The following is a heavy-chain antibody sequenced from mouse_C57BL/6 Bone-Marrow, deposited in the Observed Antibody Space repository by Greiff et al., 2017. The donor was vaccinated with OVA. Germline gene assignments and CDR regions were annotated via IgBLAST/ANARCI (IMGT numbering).Heavy chain of an antibody. D-gene: IGHD1-1*01. J-gene: IGHJ2*01. Sequence: DVHLVESGGGLVKPGGSLKLSCAASGFTFSDYGMHWVRQAPEKGLEWVAYISSGSSTIYYADTVKGRFTISRDNAKNTLFLQMTSLRSEDTAMYYCARPRATVVAYYFDYWGQGTTLTVSS. CDR1: GFTFSDYG. V-gene: IGHV5-17*01. CDR2: ISSGSSTI. CDR3: ARPRATVVAYYFDY.